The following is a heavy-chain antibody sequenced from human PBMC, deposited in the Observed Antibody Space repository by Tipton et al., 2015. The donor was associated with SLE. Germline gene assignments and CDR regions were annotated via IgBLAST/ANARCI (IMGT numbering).Heavy chain of an antibody. Sequence: SLRLSCAASGFTFSSYGMHWVRQAPGKGLEWVAFIRYDGSNKYYADSVKGRFTISRDNSKNTLYLQMNSLRAEDTAVYYCAKGPRGSGWIFDYWGQGTLVTVSS. V-gene: IGHV3-30*02. J-gene: IGHJ4*02. CDR1: GFTFSSYG. CDR2: IRYDGSNK. CDR3: AKGPRGSGWIFDY. D-gene: IGHD6-19*01.